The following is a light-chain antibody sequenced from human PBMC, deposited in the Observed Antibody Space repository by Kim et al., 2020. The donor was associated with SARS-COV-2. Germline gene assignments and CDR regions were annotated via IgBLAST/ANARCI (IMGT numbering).Light chain of an antibody. CDR1: KLGDKY. V-gene: IGLV3-1*01. CDR2: QDS. Sequence: SVSQEQKASITCCGDKLGDKYACWYQQKPGQSPVLVIYQDSKRPSGIPERFSGSNSGNTATLTISGTQAMDEADYYCQAWDSSTVVFGGGTQLTVL. J-gene: IGLJ2*01. CDR3: QAWDSSTVV.